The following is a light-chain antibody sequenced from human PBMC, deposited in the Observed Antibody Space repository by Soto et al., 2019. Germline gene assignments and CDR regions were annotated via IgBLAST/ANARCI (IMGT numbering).Light chain of an antibody. CDR1: SSDVGSYNY. J-gene: IGLJ1*01. CDR2: DVS. V-gene: IGLV2-14*01. CDR3: SSYTNSGTYV. Sequence: QSVLTQPASVSGSPGQSITISCTGTSSDVGSYNYVSWYQQDPGKAPKLIFYDVSNRPSGVSDRFSVSKFGNTASLTISNLQAEDEAAYYCSSYTNSGTYVFGTGTKVTVL.